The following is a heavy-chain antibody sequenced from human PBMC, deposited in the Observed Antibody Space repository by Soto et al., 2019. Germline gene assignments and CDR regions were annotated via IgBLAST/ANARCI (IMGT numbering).Heavy chain of an antibody. CDR1: GYTFTGYY. CDR2: INPNSGGT. Sequence: GASVKVSCKASGYTFTGYYMHWVRQAPGQGLEWMGWINPNSGGTNYAQKLQGRVTMTRDPSISTAYMELSRLRSDDTAVYYCARDIDIDIGVGVAATAPGYWGQGTLVTVSS. V-gene: IGHV1-2*02. J-gene: IGHJ4*02. CDR3: ARDIDIDIGVGVAATAPGY. D-gene: IGHD2-15*01.